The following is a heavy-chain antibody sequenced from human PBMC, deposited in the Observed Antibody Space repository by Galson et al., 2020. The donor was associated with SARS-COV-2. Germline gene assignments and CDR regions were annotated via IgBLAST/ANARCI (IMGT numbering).Heavy chain of an antibody. Sequence: GESLKISCKASGYTFTSYGISWVRQAPGQGLEWMGWISAYNGNTNYAQKLQGRVTMTTDTSTSTAYMELRSLRSDDTAVYYCAREWGGRLVWFDPWGQGTLVTVSS. CDR3: AREWGGRLVWFDP. D-gene: IGHD3-3*01. J-gene: IGHJ5*02. V-gene: IGHV1-18*01. CDR2: ISAYNGNT. CDR1: GYTFTSYG.